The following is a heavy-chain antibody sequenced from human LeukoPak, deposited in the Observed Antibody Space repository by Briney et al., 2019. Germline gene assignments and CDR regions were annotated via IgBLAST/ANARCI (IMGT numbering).Heavy chain of an antibody. CDR1: DSTVSNMY. J-gene: IGHJ3*02. CDR3: ARGLFLSGYLDAFGI. CDR2: IYSDGRT. D-gene: IGHD3-22*01. V-gene: IGHV3-53*01. Sequence: GGSLRLSCAASDSTVSNMYMTWVRQAPGKGLEWVSLIYSDGRTDYADSVKGRYTISRDNSKNTVYLQMNSLRVEDTAVYYCARGLFLSGYLDAFGIWGQGTVVTVSS.